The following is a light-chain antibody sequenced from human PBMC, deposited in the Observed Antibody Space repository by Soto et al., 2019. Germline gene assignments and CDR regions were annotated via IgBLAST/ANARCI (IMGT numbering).Light chain of an antibody. CDR3: NSYTSSSTHGV. J-gene: IGLJ3*02. CDR2: EVS. CDR1: SSDVGGYNY. Sequence: QSALTQPASVSGSPGQSITISCTGTSSDVGGYNYVSWYQQHPGKAPKLMIYEVSNRPSGVTNRFSGSKSGNTASLTISGLQAEVEADYYCNSYTSSSTHGVFGGGTKLTV. V-gene: IGLV2-14*01.